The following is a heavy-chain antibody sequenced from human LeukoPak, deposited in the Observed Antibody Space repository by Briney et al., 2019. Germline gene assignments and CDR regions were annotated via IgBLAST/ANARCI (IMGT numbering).Heavy chain of an antibody. CDR2: INPNGGST. CDR1: GYTFTNYY. J-gene: IGHJ4*02. V-gene: IGHV1-46*01. CDR3: ARAGTVMLLDY. Sequence: ASVKVSCKASGYTFTNYYMHWVRQAPGQGLEWMGIINPNGGSTSYPQKFQGRVTMNRDTSTSTVYMELSSLRSEDTAVYFCARAGTVMLLDYWGQGTLVTVSS. D-gene: IGHD3-16*01.